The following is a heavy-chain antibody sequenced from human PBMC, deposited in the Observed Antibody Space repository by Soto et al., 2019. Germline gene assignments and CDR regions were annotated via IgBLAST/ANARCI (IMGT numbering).Heavy chain of an antibody. CDR1: GESFIGYY. CDR2: INHRGSA. J-gene: IGHJ3*01. CDR3: ASNVAADDALDV. D-gene: IGHD2-15*01. Sequence: PSETLSLTCAVYGESFIGYYWTWIRQPPGKGLEWIGEINHRGSANYNPSLKSRVTISVDTSNNQFSLKLSSVTAADTSVYYWASNVAADDALDVWGQGTMVTVSS. V-gene: IGHV4-34*01.